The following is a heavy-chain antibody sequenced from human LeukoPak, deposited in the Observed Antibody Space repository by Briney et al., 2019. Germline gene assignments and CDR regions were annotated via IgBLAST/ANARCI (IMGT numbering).Heavy chain of an antibody. Sequence: GGSLRLSCAASGFTVSSNYMSWVRQAPGKGLEWVSVIYSGGSTYYADSVKGRFTISRDNSKNTLYLQTNSLRAEDTAVYYCAKGRLSGVVVAGYGMDVWGQGTTITVSS. J-gene: IGHJ6*02. CDR2: IYSGGST. CDR3: AKGRLSGVVVAGYGMDV. V-gene: IGHV3-53*01. CDR1: GFTVSSNY. D-gene: IGHD6-19*01.